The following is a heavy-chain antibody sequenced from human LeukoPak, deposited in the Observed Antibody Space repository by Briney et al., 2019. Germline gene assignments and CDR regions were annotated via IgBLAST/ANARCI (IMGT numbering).Heavy chain of an antibody. J-gene: IGHJ6*03. V-gene: IGHV4-34*01. CDR2: INHSGST. CDR1: GGSFSGSY. Sequence: PAESLSLTCAVYGGSFSGSYWSWIRQPPGKGLEWIGEINHSGSTNYNPSLKRRVTISVDTSKNQFSLKLSSVTAADTAVYYCAKIIAAAYMDVWGKGTTVTISS. D-gene: IGHD6-13*01. CDR3: AKIIAAAYMDV.